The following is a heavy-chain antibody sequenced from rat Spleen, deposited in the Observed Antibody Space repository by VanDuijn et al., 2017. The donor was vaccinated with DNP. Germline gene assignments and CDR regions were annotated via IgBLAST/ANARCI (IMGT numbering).Heavy chain of an antibody. CDR1: GFTFSNYG. Sequence: EVQLVESGGGLVQPGRSLKLSCAASGFTFSNYGMAWVRQAPTKGLEWVASITNSGGSTYYRDSVKGRFTISRDNAKSTLYLQMDSLRSEDTATYYCRTYTTDYPDYWGQGVMVTVSS. CDR3: RTYTTDYPDY. CDR2: ITNSGGST. J-gene: IGHJ2*01. V-gene: IGHV5S13*01. D-gene: IGHD1-6*01.